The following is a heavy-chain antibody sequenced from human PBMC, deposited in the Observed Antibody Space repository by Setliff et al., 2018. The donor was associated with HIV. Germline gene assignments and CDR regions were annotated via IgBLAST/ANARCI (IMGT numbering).Heavy chain of an antibody. D-gene: IGHD6-13*01. CDR1: GGSISSSNW. CDR3: ARILVAAAGTGFDP. V-gene: IGHV4-4*02. CDR2: IYHSGSA. Sequence: KPSETLSLTCAVSGGSISSSNWWSWVRQPPGKGLEWIGEIYHSGSANYNPSLKSRVIISIDKSKNKFSLKVSSVTAADTAVYYCARILVAAAGTGFDPWGQGILVTVSS. J-gene: IGHJ5*02.